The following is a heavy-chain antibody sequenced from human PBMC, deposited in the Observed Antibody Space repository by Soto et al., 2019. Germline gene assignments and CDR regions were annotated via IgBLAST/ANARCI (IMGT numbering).Heavy chain of an antibody. CDR1: GFTFSSYG. Sequence: QVQLVESGGGVVQPGRSLRLSCAASGFTFSSYGMHWVRQAPGKGLEWVAVISYDGSNKYYADSVKGRFTISRDNSKNTLYLQMNSLGAEDTAVYYCAKDRMAAAGYYYYGMDVWGQGTTVTVSS. CDR3: AKDRMAAAGYYYYGMDV. V-gene: IGHV3-30*18. D-gene: IGHD6-13*01. CDR2: ISYDGSNK. J-gene: IGHJ6*02.